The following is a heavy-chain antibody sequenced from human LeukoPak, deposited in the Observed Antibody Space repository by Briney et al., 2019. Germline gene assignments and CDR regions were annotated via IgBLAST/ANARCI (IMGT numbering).Heavy chain of an antibody. Sequence: SETLSLTYPVSGGSISSYYWSWIRQPPGKGLEWLGFIYYSGSTNYNPSLKSRVTISVDTSKNQFSLKLSSVTAADTAVYYCARSWGYCSGGSCSPFDYWGQGTLVTVSS. V-gene: IGHV4-59*01. CDR2: IYYSGST. J-gene: IGHJ4*02. CDR3: ARSWGYCSGGSCSPFDY. CDR1: GGSISSYY. D-gene: IGHD2-15*01.